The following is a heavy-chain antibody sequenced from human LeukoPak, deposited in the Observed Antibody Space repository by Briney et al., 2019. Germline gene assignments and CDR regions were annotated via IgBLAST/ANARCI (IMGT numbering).Heavy chain of an antibody. Sequence: SETLSLTCAVYGGSFSGYYWSWIRQPPGKGLEWIGEINHSGSTNYNPSLKSRVTISVDTSKNQFSLKLSSVTAADTAVYYCARGRATKYYNFWSGYSGRWFDPWGQGTLVTVSS. CDR1: GGSFSGYY. J-gene: IGHJ5*02. D-gene: IGHD3-3*01. CDR2: INHSGST. V-gene: IGHV4-34*01. CDR3: ARGRATKYYNFWSGYSGRWFDP.